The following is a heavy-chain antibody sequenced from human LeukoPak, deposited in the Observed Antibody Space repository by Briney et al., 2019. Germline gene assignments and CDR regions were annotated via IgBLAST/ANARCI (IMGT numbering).Heavy chain of an antibody. CDR3: VRVPPGTTIYAY. Sequence: GASVTVSCTASGYTFTSYHINWVRQATGQGLEWVGWMNPNNSDIGYAQKFQGRVTMTRNTSIGTAYMELSSLRFEDTAIYYCVRVPPGTTIYAYWGQGTLVTVSS. CDR2: MNPNNSDI. D-gene: IGHD1-14*01. CDR1: GYTFTSYH. V-gene: IGHV1-8*01. J-gene: IGHJ4*02.